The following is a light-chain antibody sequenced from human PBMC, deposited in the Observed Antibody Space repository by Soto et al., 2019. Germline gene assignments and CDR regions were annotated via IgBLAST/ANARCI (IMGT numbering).Light chain of an antibody. CDR2: DAS. Sequence: EIVMTQSPATLSVSPGERATLSCRASQSVNSNLAWYRQKPGQAPRLLISDASPRATGVPARFSGSGSGTEFTLTISSPQSEDSGIYYCQQYNFWPPLTVVGGTKVEIK. CDR3: QQYNFWPPLT. CDR1: QSVNSN. J-gene: IGKJ4*01. V-gene: IGKV3-15*01.